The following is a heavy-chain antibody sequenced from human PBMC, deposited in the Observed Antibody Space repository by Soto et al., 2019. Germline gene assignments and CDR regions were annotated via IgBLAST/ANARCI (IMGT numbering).Heavy chain of an antibody. CDR3: ASNCSGGSCYPDAFDI. CDR1: GGSISSGGYY. J-gene: IGHJ3*02. D-gene: IGHD2-15*01. V-gene: IGHV4-31*03. Sequence: QVQLQESGPGLVKPSQTLSLTCTVSGGSISSGGYYCIWIRQHPGKGLEWIGYIYYRGSTYYNPSLKSRVTISVDTSKNQFSLKLSSVTAADTAVYYCASNCSGGSCYPDAFDIWGQGTMVTVSS. CDR2: IYYRGST.